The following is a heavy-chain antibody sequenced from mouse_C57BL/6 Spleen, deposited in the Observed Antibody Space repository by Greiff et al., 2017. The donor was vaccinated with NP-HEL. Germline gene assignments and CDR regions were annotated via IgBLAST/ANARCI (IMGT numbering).Heavy chain of an antibody. Sequence: DVHLVESGGGLVKPGGSLKLSCAASGFTFSSYAMSWVRQTPEKRLEWVATISDGGSYTYYPDNVKGRFTISRDNAKNNLYLQMSHLKSEDTAMYYCAREDYGNYFDYWGQGTTLTVSS. CDR1: GFTFSSYA. CDR2: ISDGGSYT. D-gene: IGHD2-1*01. J-gene: IGHJ2*01. CDR3: AREDYGNYFDY. V-gene: IGHV5-4*01.